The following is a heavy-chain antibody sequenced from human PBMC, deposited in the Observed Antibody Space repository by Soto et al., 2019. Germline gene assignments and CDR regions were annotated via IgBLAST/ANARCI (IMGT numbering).Heavy chain of an antibody. CDR2: IYYSGST. J-gene: IGHJ4*02. CDR3: ARSSGGYSYGYEGTLDY. Sequence: SETLSLTCTVSGGSISSYYWSWIRQPPGKGLEWIGYIYYSGSTNYNPSLKSRVTISVDTSKNQFSLKLSSVTAADTAVYYCARSSGGYSYGYEGTLDYWGQGTLVTVSS. CDR1: GGSISSYY. V-gene: IGHV4-59*01. D-gene: IGHD5-18*01.